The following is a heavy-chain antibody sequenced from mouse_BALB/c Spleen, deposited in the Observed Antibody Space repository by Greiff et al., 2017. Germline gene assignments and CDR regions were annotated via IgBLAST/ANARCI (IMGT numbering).Heavy chain of an antibody. V-gene: IGHV5-6-2*01. J-gene: IGHJ4*01. Sequence: EVMLVESGGGLVKLGGSLKLSCAASGFTFSSYYMSWVRQTPEKRLELVAAINSNGGSTYYPDTVKGRFTISRDNAKNTLYLQMSSLKSEDTALYYCARHERYYAMDYWGQGTSVTVSS. CDR3: ARHERYYAMDY. CDR1: GFTFSSYY. CDR2: INSNGGST.